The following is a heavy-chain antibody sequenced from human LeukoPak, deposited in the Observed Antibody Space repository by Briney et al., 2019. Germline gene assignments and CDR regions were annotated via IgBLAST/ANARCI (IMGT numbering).Heavy chain of an antibody. Sequence: PSETLSLTCTVSGGSISSYYWSWIRQPAGKGLEWIGRIYTSGSTNYNPSLKSRVTTSVDTSKNQLSLKLSSVTAADTAVYYCARESNYHGSGTGWFDPWGQGTLVTVSS. CDR2: IYTSGST. V-gene: IGHV4-4*07. D-gene: IGHD3-10*01. CDR3: ARESNYHGSGTGWFDP. J-gene: IGHJ5*02. CDR1: GGSISSYY.